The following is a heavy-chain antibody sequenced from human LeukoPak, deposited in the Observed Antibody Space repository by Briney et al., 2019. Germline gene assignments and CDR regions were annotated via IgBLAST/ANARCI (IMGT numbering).Heavy chain of an antibody. CDR3: AKTSRVNSAYDSPFDY. Sequence: PGGSLRLSCAASGFTFSSIAMTWVRQAPGKGLEWVSSIRSNGDTTYNADSVKGRFTISRDNSKNTLHLQMNSLRAEDTAIYYCAKTSRVNSAYDSPFDYWGQGTLVTVSS. J-gene: IGHJ4*02. D-gene: IGHD5-12*01. V-gene: IGHV3-23*01. CDR2: IRSNGDTT. CDR1: GFTFSSIA.